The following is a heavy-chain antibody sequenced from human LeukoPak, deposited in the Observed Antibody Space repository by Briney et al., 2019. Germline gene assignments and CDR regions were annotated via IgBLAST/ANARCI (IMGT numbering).Heavy chain of an antibody. V-gene: IGHV4-34*01. CDR2: INHSGST. CDR3: ARVGLLLAPAH. Sequence: SETLSLTCAVYGGSFSGYYWSWIRQPPGNGLEWIGEINHSGSTTYNPSLKSRVTISVDTSKNQFSLKVSSVTAADTAVYYCARVGLLLAPAHWGQGTLVTVSS. D-gene: IGHD1-26*01. J-gene: IGHJ1*01. CDR1: GGSFSGYY.